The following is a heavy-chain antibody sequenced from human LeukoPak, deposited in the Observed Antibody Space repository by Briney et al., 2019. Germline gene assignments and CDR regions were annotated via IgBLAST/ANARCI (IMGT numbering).Heavy chain of an antibody. CDR2: INWNGGRT. V-gene: IGHV3-20*04. J-gene: IGHJ4*02. CDR3: ATGLEDSNIDY. CDR1: GFTFDDYG. Sequence: GGSLRLSCAASGFTFDDYGMSWVRQGPGKGLEWVSGINWNGGRTGYAGSVKGRFTISRDNAKNSLYLQMNSLRAEDTAVYYCATGLEDSNIDYWGQGTLVTVSS.